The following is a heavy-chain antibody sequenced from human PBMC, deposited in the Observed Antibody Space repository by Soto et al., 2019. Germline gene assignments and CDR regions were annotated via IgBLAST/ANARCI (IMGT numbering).Heavy chain of an antibody. CDR1: GGSFSGYY. J-gene: IGHJ5*02. D-gene: IGHD6-13*01. V-gene: IGHV4-34*01. Sequence: ASETLSLTCAVYGGSFSGYYWSWIRQPPGKGLEWIGEINHSGSTNYNPSLKSRVTISVDTSKNQFSLKLSSVTAADTAVYYCARAIAAAGIDNSGNWCDPWGQGXLVTVYS. CDR3: ARAIAAAGIDNSGNWCDP. CDR2: INHSGST.